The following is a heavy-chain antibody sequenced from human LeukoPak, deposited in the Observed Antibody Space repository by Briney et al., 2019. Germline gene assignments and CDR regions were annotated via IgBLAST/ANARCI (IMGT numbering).Heavy chain of an antibody. J-gene: IGHJ4*02. CDR2: ISSISSTI. CDR3: ARDGRPADY. CDR1: GFTFSSYS. Sequence: QPGGSLRLPCAASGFTFSSYSMAWVRQAPGKGLEWISFISSISSTIYYADSVRGRFTVSRDNAKNSLYLQMNSLRDEDTAVYYCARDGRPADYWGQGTLVTVSS. V-gene: IGHV3-48*02. D-gene: IGHD6-25*01.